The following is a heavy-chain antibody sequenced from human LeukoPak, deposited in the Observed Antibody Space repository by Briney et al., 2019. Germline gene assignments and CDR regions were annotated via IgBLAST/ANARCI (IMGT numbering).Heavy chain of an antibody. CDR1: GYTFTGYY. V-gene: IGHV1-2*02. CDR3: AREELVLRFLEWLLLGLDY. Sequence: ASVKVSCKASGYTFTGYYMHWVRQAPGQGLEWMGWINPNSGGTNYAQKFQGRVTMTRDTSISTAYMELSRLRSDDTAVYYCAREELVLRFLEWLLLGLDYWGQGTLVTASS. CDR2: INPNSGGT. D-gene: IGHD3-3*01. J-gene: IGHJ4*02.